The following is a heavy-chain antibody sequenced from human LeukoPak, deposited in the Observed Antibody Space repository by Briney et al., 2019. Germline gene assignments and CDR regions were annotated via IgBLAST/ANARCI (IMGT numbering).Heavy chain of an antibody. D-gene: IGHD2/OR15-2a*01. J-gene: IGHJ6*02. CDR1: GFTFSGYG. Sequence: GGSLRLSCAASGFTFSGYGMHWVRQAPGKGLEWVAVISYDGSNKYYADSVKGRFTISRDNSKNTLYLQMNSLRAEDTAVYYCAKDVIAAAVPWDYGMDVWGQGTTVTVSS. CDR3: AKDVIAAAVPWDYGMDV. CDR2: ISYDGSNK. V-gene: IGHV3-30*18.